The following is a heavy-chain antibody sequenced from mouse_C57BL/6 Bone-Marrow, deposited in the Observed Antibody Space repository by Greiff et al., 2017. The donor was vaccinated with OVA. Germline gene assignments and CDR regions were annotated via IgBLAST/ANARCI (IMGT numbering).Heavy chain of an antibody. J-gene: IGHJ4*01. CDR3: AKKSVCGNDRGGSMDY. V-gene: IGHV2-5*01. Sequence: QVQLQQSGPGLVQPSQSLSITCTVSGFSLTSSGVHWVRQSPGKGLEWLGVIWSGGSADYNAAFLSRLSITKDNSKSQVFFKMNSLQAADTAIDYCAKKSVCGNDRGGSMDYWGKGTSVTVSS. CDR1: GFSLTSSG. CDR2: IWSGGSA. D-gene: IGHD2-2*01.